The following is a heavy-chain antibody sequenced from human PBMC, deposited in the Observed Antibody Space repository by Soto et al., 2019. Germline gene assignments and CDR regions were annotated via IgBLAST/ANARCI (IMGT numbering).Heavy chain of an antibody. CDR1: GFTFSSYS. CDR2: ISSSSSYI. D-gene: IGHD2-2*01. V-gene: IGHV3-21*01. J-gene: IGHJ6*02. CDR3: ARAESVVVVPAAMTGTYYYYGMDV. Sequence: EVQLVESGGGLVKPGGSLRLSCAASGFTFSSYSMNWVRQAPGKGLEWVSSISSSSSYIYYADSVKGRFTISRDNAKNSLYRQMNSLRAEDTAVYYCARAESVVVVPAAMTGTYYYYGMDVWGQGTTVTVSS.